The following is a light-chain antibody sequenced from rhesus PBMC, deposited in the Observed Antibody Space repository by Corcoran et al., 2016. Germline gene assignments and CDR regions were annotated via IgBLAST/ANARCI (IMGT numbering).Light chain of an antibody. CDR2: ASS. CDR3: QQHNSHPRT. Sequence: DIQMTQSPSSLSASVGDRVTITCRASQTISSYLAWYQQKPGKVPKLLIYASSTLQSGVPSRFSGSGSGTDFTLTISSLQPEDFATYYCQQHNSHPRTFGGGTKVELK. J-gene: IGKJ4*01. CDR1: QTISSY. V-gene: IGKV1-44*03.